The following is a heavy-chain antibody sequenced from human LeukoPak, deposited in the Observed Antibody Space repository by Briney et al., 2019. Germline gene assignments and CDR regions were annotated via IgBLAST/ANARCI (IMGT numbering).Heavy chain of an antibody. J-gene: IGHJ4*02. Sequence: PGGSLGLSCAASGFTLSSYNMNWVRQAPGKGLEWISYITTSIDIISYADSVKGRFTISRDNAKNSLYLQMDSLRDEDTAVYYCVRDHDYYFGYWGQGILVTVSA. D-gene: IGHD3-16*01. CDR3: VRDHDYYFGY. V-gene: IGHV3-48*02. CDR2: ITTSIDII. CDR1: GFTLSSYN.